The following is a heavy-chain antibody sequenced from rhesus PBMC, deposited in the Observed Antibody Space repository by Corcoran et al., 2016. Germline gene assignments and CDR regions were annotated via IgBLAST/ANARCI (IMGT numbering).Heavy chain of an antibody. CDR3: ASLYSGYSHYFDY. D-gene: IGHD5-24*01. Sequence: QVQLQESGPGLVKPSETLSLTCADSGGSISSSYYYWCWIRQAPGKGLEWIGYISYSESTSYNPSLKSRVTISRDTSKNQFSLKLSSVTAADTAVYYCASLYSGYSHYFDYWGQGVLVTVSS. CDR1: GGSISSSYYY. V-gene: IGHV4-122*02. J-gene: IGHJ4*01. CDR2: ISYSEST.